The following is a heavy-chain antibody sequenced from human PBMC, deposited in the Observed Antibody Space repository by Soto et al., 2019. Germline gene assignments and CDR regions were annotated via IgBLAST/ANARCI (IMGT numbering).Heavy chain of an antibody. Sequence: EVPLLESGGGLVQPGGSLRLSCAASGFTFSSYAMSWVRQAPGKGLEWVSAISGSGGSTYYADSVKGRSTISRDNSKTTLYLQMNSLRAEDTAVYYCAPHLWFGELYYWGQGTLVTVSS. CDR2: ISGSGGST. CDR3: APHLWFGELYY. D-gene: IGHD3-10*01. CDR1: GFTFSSYA. J-gene: IGHJ4*02. V-gene: IGHV3-23*01.